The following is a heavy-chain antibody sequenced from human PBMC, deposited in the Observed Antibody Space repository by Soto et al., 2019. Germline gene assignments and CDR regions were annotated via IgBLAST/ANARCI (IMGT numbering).Heavy chain of an antibody. V-gene: IGHV4-30-2*01. D-gene: IGHD3-22*01. CDR2: IYHSGST. CDR3: ARGRDYYDSSGPADY. CDR1: GGSISSGGYS. Sequence: SETLSLTCAVSGGSISSGGYSWSWIRQPPGKGLEWIGYIYHSGSTYYNPSLKSRVTISVDRSKNQFSLKLSSVTAADTAVYYCARGRDYYDSSGPADYWGQGTLVTVSS. J-gene: IGHJ4*02.